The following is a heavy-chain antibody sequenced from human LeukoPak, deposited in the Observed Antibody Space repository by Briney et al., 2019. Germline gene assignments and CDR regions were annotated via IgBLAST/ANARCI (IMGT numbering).Heavy chain of an antibody. CDR3: TRDRWIDY. J-gene: IGHJ4*02. D-gene: IGHD3-16*02. V-gene: IGHV3-7*01. Sequence: QPGGSLRLSCAASGLIFSNYWMTRVRQAPGKGLEWVANINMDGSEENYVDSVKGRFTISRDNAKNSLYLRMNSLRAEDTAVYYCTRDRWIDYWGQGTLVTVSS. CDR2: INMDGSEE. CDR1: GLIFSNYW.